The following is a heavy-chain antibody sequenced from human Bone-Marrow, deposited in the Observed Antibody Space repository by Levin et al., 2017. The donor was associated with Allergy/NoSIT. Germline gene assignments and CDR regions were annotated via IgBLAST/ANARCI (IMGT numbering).Heavy chain of an antibody. D-gene: IGHD5/OR15-5a*01. CDR2: IWHDESNR. V-gene: IGHV3-33*01. CDR3: ARGLNWYFDL. Sequence: GESLKISCAASGFTFSNYGMHWVRQAPGKGLEWVAVIWHDESNRYYAESVKGRFTISRDNSKNTQYLQMNSLIVEDTAVYYCARGLNWYFDLWGRGTLVTVSS. CDR1: GFTFSNYG. J-gene: IGHJ2*01.